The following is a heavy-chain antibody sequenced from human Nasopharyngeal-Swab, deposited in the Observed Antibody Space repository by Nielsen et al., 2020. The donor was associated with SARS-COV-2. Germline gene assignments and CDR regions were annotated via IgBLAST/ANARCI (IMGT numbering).Heavy chain of an antibody. Sequence: GESLKISCAASGFTFSNYAMQWVRQAPGKGLEWVAFLRYDGSNKRYADSVKGRFTISRDNSKNALYLEMNSLRAEDTAVYYCAKEECTGISCIRGFDYWGQGTLVTVSS. CDR2: LRYDGSNK. V-gene: IGHV3-30*02. CDR3: AKEECTGISCIRGFDY. CDR1: GFTFSNYA. D-gene: IGHD2-2*01. J-gene: IGHJ4*02.